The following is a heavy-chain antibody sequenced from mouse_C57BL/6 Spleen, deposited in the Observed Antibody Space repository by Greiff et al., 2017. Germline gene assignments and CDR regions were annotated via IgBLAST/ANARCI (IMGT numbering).Heavy chain of an antibody. Sequence: EVKLVESGGGLVQPGGSLKLSCAASGFTFSDYYMYWVRQTPEKRLEWVAYISNGGGSTYYPDTVKGRFTISRDNAKNTLYLQMSRLKPEDTAMYYCARQIYYYGSSYGYFDVWGTGTTVTVSS. V-gene: IGHV5-12*01. J-gene: IGHJ1*03. CDR3: ARQIYYYGSSYGYFDV. CDR1: GFTFSDYY. CDR2: ISNGGGST. D-gene: IGHD1-1*01.